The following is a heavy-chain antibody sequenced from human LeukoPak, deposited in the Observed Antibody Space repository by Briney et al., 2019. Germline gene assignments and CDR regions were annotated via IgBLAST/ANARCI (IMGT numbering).Heavy chain of an antibody. V-gene: IGHV4-59*01. Sequence: PSEIVSLTCIDSGGSISGYYWSWIRQPPGKGLEWIGYIYYSGSTNYNPSLKSRVTISVDTSKNQFSLKLSSVTAADTAVYYCARDKEGFDYWGQGTLVTVSS. CDR2: IYYSGST. CDR1: GGSISGYY. J-gene: IGHJ4*02. CDR3: ARDKEGFDY.